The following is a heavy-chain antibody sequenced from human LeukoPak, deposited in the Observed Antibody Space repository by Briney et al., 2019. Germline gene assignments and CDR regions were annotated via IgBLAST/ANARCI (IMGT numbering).Heavy chain of an antibody. V-gene: IGHV1-18*01. J-gene: IGHJ3*02. D-gene: IGHD2-2*01. Sequence: GASVKVSCKASGYTFTSYGISWVRQAPGQGLEWMGWISAYNGNTNYAQKLRGRVTMTTDTSTSTAYMELRSLRSDDTAVYYCASSAAPLNDAFDIWGQGTMVTVSS. CDR2: ISAYNGNT. CDR1: GYTFTSYG. CDR3: ASSAAPLNDAFDI.